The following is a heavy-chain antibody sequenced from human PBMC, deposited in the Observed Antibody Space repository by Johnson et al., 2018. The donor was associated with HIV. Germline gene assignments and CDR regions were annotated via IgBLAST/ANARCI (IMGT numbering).Heavy chain of an antibody. CDR2: VNSDGYST. CDR3: ARDRPSKWLRSNDDAFDI. CDR1: GFTLSDYW. Sequence: VLLVESGGGLVQPGGSLRLSCAAYGFTLSDYWMHWVRQGTGKGLAWVARVNSDGYSTSYADSVKGRFTISRDNAKNSLYLQMNSLRAEDTAVYYCARDRPSKWLRSNDDAFDIWGQGTMVTVSS. D-gene: IGHD5-12*01. J-gene: IGHJ3*02. V-gene: IGHV3-74*01.